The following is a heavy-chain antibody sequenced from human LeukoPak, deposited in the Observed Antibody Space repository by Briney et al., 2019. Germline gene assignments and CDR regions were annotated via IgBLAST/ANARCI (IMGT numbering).Heavy chain of an antibody. J-gene: IGHJ4*02. CDR2: IRSKADGGTP. CDR3: TTRSPARYCSDGACYSSADY. CDR1: GFIFNNYA. D-gene: IGHD2-15*01. Sequence: GGSLRLSCAGSGFIFNNYAMHWVRQAPGKGLEWVGHIRSKADGGTPDYIAPVKGRFTISRDDSKDTLYLQMNSLNTEDTAMYYCTTRSPARYCSDGACYSSADYWGQGTLVTVSS. V-gene: IGHV3-15*07.